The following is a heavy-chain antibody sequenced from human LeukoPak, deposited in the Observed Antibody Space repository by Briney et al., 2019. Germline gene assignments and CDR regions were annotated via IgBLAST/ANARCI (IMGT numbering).Heavy chain of an antibody. CDR2: IYPGDSDT. CDR1: GYSFTSYW. Sequence: GESLKISCKGSGYSFTSYWIGWVRQMPGKGLEWMGIIYPGDSDTRYSPSFQGQVTISADKSISTAYLQWSSLKASDTAMYYCARHWSGSGSYQNWFDPWGQGTLVTVPS. J-gene: IGHJ5*02. D-gene: IGHD3-10*01. V-gene: IGHV5-51*01. CDR3: ARHWSGSGSYQNWFDP.